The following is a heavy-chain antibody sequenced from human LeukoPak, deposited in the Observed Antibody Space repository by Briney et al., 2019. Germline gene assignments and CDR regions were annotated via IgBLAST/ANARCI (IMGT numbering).Heavy chain of an antibody. J-gene: IGHJ4*02. V-gene: IGHV3-74*01. D-gene: IGHD2-15*01. CDR2: IDSDGSST. CDR1: GFXFSSYW. Sequence: GGSLRLSCAASGFXFSSYWIHWVRQAPGKGLVWVSRIDSDGSSTIYADSVKGRFTISRDNAKNTLNPQMNSLRAEDTALYYCARSGAPTPDYWGQGTLVIVSS. CDR3: ARSGAPTPDY.